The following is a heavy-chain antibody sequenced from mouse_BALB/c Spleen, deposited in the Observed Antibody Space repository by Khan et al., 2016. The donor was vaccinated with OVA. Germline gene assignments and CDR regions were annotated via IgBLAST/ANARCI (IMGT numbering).Heavy chain of an antibody. CDR2: ISPGSGDT. Sequence: VQLQESGAELARPGASVKLSCKASGYTFTDFYINWVKQRTGQGLEWIGEISPGSGDTFYNERFKDKATLTADKSSNTAYMQLSSLTSEASAVSFCARRNYFGYTFAYWGQGTLVTVSA. D-gene: IGHD1-2*01. J-gene: IGHJ3*01. CDR1: GYTFTDFY. V-gene: IGHV1-77*01. CDR3: ARRNYFGYTFAY.